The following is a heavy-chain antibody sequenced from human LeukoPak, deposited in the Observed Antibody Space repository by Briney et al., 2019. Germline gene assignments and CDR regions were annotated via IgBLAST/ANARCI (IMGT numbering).Heavy chain of an antibody. CDR2: ISSNGGTT. CDR1: GFTFSSDA. Sequence: GGSLRLSCAASGFTFSSDAMHWVRQAPGKGLEYVSAISSNGGTTHYGNSVKGGFTISRDNSKNTLYLQMGSLRAEDMAVYFCASSSGYGYYFDYWGQGTLVTVSS. J-gene: IGHJ4*02. V-gene: IGHV3-64*01. CDR3: ASSSGYGYYFDY. D-gene: IGHD3-22*01.